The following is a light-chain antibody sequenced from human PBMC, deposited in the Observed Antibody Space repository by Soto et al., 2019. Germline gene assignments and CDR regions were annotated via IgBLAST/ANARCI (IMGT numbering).Light chain of an antibody. Sequence: EIVMSQVPATLSVSPGERATLSCRASESVSSNLAWYQQKPGRAPRLLMYGASTRATGIPARFSGSESGTEFTLTISSLQSEDFAVYYCQQYKNWPHTFGQGTKVDI. CDR1: ESVSSN. CDR3: QQYKNWPHT. CDR2: GAS. V-gene: IGKV3-15*01. J-gene: IGKJ1*01.